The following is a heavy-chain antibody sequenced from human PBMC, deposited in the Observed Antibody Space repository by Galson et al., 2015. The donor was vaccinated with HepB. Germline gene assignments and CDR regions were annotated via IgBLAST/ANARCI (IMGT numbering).Heavy chain of an antibody. CDR1: GYTFTGYY. J-gene: IGHJ6*02. Sequence: SVKVSCKASGYTFTGYYMHWVRQAPGQGLEWMGRINPNSGGTNYAQKFQGRVTMTRDTSISTAYMELSSLRSEDTAVYYCARAPYGGNSPEGIYYYGMDVWGQGTTVTVSS. CDR2: INPNSGGT. V-gene: IGHV1-2*06. D-gene: IGHD4-23*01. CDR3: ARAPYGGNSPEGIYYYGMDV.